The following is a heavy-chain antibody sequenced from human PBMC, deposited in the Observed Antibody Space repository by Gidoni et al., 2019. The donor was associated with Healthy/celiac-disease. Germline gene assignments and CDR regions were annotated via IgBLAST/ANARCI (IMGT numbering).Heavy chain of an antibody. J-gene: IGHJ4*02. CDR3: ARGQIDCSSTSCYALIAHFVY. Sequence: QVPLVESGGGVVQPGRSLRLSCAASGFTFSSYGMHWVRQAPGKGLEWVAVIWYDGSNKYYADSVKGRFTISRDNSKNTLYLQMNSLRAEDTAVYYCARGQIDCSSTSCYALIAHFVYWGQGTLVTVSS. D-gene: IGHD2-2*01. CDR1: GFTFSSYG. CDR2: IWYDGSNK. V-gene: IGHV3-33*01.